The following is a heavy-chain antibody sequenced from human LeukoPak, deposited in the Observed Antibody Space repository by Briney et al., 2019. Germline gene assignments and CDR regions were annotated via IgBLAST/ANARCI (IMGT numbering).Heavy chain of an antibody. D-gene: IGHD2-2*01. V-gene: IGHV4-39*07. Sequence: PSETLSLTCTVSGGSISSSSYYWGWIRQPLGKGLEWIGSIYYSGSTYYNPSLKSRVTISVDTSKNQFSLKLSSVTAADTAVYYCARSVVVPAAIDYWGQGTLVTVSS. CDR3: ARSVVVPAAIDY. J-gene: IGHJ4*02. CDR2: IYYSGST. CDR1: GGSISSSSYY.